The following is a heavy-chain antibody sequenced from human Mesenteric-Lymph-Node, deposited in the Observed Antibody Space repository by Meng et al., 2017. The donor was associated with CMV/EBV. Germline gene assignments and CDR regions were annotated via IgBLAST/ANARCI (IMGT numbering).Heavy chain of an antibody. CDR2: IKLDGTEK. Sequence: GGSLRLSCAVSGFTFSMYWMSWVRQAPGKGLEWVANIKLDGTEKYYVDSVKGRFTISRDNAKNSLYLQMDSLRAEDTAVYYCVRGIPRGAMYGTRFDKWGQGTPVTVSS. CDR1: GFTFSMYW. D-gene: IGHD2-8*01. V-gene: IGHV3-7*04. J-gene: IGHJ4*02. CDR3: VRGIPRGAMYGTRFDK.